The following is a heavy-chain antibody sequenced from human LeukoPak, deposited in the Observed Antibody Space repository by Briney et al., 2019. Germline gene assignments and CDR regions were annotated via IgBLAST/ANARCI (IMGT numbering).Heavy chain of an antibody. CDR1: GFTFSSYA. Sequence: LRLSCAASGFTFSSYAMSWVRQAPGKGLEWIGYIYYSGSTYYNPSLKSRVTISVDTSKNQFSLKLSSVTAADTAVYYCARGISSSSSGSDYWGQGTLVTVSS. CDR2: IYYSGST. CDR3: ARGISSSSSGSDY. V-gene: IGHV4-30-4*08. J-gene: IGHJ4*02. D-gene: IGHD6-6*01.